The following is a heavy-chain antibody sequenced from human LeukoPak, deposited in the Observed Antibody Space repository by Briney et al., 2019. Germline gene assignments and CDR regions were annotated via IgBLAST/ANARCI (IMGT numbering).Heavy chain of an antibody. D-gene: IGHD3-10*01. CDR2: IIPIFGTA. CDR1: GGTFSSYA. Sequence: SVKVSCKASGGTFSSYAISWVRQAPGQGLEWMGGIIPIFGTANYAQKFQGRVTITADESTSTAYMELSSLRSEDTAVYYCARADGSGSYYNSPFDYWGQGTLVTVSS. V-gene: IGHV1-69*13. J-gene: IGHJ4*02. CDR3: ARADGSGSYYNSPFDY.